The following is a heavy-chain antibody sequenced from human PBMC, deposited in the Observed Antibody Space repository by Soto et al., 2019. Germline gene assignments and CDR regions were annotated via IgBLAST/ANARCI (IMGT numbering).Heavy chain of an antibody. CDR3: ARDHGMFLSYYYYGMDV. D-gene: IGHD3-10*02. J-gene: IGHJ6*02. Sequence: QVQLVESGGGVVQPGRSLTLSCAASGFTFSRFSMQWVRQAPGKGLAWVAVISYDGSNTHYAESVKGRFNISRDDSKNTVFLQLNNLRGEDSAVYYCARDHGMFLSYYYYGMDVWGQGTTVSVSS. V-gene: IGHV3-30-3*01. CDR2: ISYDGSNT. CDR1: GFTFSRFS.